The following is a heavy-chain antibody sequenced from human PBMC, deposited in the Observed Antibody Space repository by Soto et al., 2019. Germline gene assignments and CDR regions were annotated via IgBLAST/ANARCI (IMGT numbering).Heavy chain of an antibody. CDR3: ASLRHSTSYYSYYGMDV. Sequence: QVQLVQSGAEVKKPGASVKVSCKASGYTFTSYAMHWVRQAPGQRLEWMGWINAGNGNTKYSQKFQGRVTITRDTSASTAYMELSSLRSEDTAVYYCASLRHSTSYYSYYGMDVWGQGTTVTVSS. J-gene: IGHJ6*02. CDR2: INAGNGNT. D-gene: IGHD5-18*01. V-gene: IGHV1-3*01. CDR1: GYTFTSYA.